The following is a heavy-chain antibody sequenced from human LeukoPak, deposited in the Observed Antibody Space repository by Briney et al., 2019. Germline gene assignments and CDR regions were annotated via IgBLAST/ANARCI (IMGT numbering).Heavy chain of an antibody. CDR3: ARGTGGNPIPYNWFDP. V-gene: IGHV4-34*01. CDR1: GGSFSGYY. CDR2: INHSGST. D-gene: IGHD4-23*01. J-gene: IGHJ5*02. Sequence: SETLSLTCAVYGGSFSGYYWSWIRRPPGKGLEWIGEINHSGSTNYNPSLKSRVTISVDTSKNQFSLKLSSVTAADTAVYYCARGTGGNPIPYNWFDPWGQGTLVTVSS.